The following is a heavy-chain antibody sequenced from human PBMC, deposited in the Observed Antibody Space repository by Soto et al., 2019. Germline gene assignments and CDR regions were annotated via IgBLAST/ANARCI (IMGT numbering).Heavy chain of an antibody. CDR3: ARTMVRGVMTLQPYYYMDV. CDR2: ISSSGSPI. D-gene: IGHD3-10*01. V-gene: IGHV3-11*01. Sequence: QVQLVESGGGLVKPGGSLRLSCAASGFTFSDYYMSWIRQAPGKGLEWVSYISSSGSPIYYADSVKGRFTMSRGNAKISQYLQTTSLRAEDTAVYYCARTMVRGVMTLQPYYYMDVWGKGTTVTVSS. CDR1: GFTFSDYY. J-gene: IGHJ6*03.